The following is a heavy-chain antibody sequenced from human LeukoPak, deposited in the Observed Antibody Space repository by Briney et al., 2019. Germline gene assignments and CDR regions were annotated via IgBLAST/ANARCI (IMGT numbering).Heavy chain of an antibody. D-gene: IGHD3-10*01. Sequence: PSETLSLTCTVSGGSISSSSYYWGWIRQPPGKGLEWIGSIYYSGSTYYNPSLKSRVTISVDTSKNQFSLKLSSVTAADTAVYYCARQSGSGSYYYRGYFDYWGQGTLVTVSS. CDR2: IYYSGST. J-gene: IGHJ4*02. CDR3: ARQSGSGSYYYRGYFDY. CDR1: GGSISSSSYY. V-gene: IGHV4-39*01.